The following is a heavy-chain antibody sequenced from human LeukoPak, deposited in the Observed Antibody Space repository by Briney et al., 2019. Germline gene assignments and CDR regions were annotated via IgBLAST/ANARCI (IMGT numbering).Heavy chain of an antibody. CDR2: IYYSGST. J-gene: IGHJ6*03. Sequence: SDTLSLTCTVSGGSISSYYWSWIRQPPGKGLEWIGYIYYSGSTNYNPSLKSRISISVDTSKNQFSLKLSSVTAADTAVYYCARDRSGPGHYYYYMDVWGKGTTVTVSS. CDR3: ARDRSGPGHYYYYMDV. V-gene: IGHV4-59*01. D-gene: IGHD1-14*01. CDR1: GGSISSYY.